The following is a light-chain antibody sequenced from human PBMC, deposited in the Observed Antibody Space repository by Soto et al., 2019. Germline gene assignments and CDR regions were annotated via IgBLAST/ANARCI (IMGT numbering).Light chain of an antibody. CDR1: QSISTS. Sequence: EIVLTQSPGTLSFSPGERATLNCRASQSISTSSLAWYRQKPGQAPRLLIYGASTRATGISARFSGSGSGTEFTLTISSLQSEDFGVYYCQQYNNWWTFGQGTKVDIK. J-gene: IGKJ1*01. CDR3: QQYNNWWT. V-gene: IGKV3-15*01. CDR2: GAS.